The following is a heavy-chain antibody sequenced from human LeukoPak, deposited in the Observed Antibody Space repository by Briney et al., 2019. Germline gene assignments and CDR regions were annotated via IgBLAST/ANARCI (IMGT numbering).Heavy chain of an antibody. CDR3: ASGAISGGSYGN. CDR2: IYDSGST. J-gene: IGHJ4*02. D-gene: IGHD1-26*01. Sequence: PSETLSLTCTVSGGSINSNNYYWGWIRQPPGKGLEWIGSIYDSGSTYYTPSLKSRVTISVDTSKNQFSLKLSSVTAADTAVYYCASGAISGGSYGNWGQGTLVTVSS. CDR1: GGSINSNNYY. V-gene: IGHV4-39*01.